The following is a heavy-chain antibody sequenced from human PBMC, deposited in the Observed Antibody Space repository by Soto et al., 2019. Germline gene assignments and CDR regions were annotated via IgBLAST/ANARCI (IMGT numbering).Heavy chain of an antibody. J-gene: IGHJ4*02. V-gene: IGHV3-23*01. Sequence: GGSLRLSCAASGFTSSNYVMSWVRQAPGKGLEWVSTISDSGGSTYYADSMKGRFTISRDNSKNTVYLQMNTLRADDTAVYYCAKGFAISGVAPLDYWGQGTLVTVSS. D-gene: IGHD3-3*01. CDR3: AKGFAISGVAPLDY. CDR1: GFTSSNYV. CDR2: ISDSGGST.